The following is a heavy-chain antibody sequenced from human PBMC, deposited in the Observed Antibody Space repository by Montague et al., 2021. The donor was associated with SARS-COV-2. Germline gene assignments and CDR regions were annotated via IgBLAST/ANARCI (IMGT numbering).Heavy chain of an antibody. CDR1: GGSIISSSYY. CDR2: IYYSGST. V-gene: IGHV4-39*07. J-gene: IGHJ6*02. CDR3: ARLGRHQLVRLAGMDV. D-gene: IGHD6-13*01. Sequence: SHTLSLTCTVSGGSIISSSYYWGWIRQPPGKGLEWIGSIYYSGSTYYNPSLKSRVTISVDTSKNQFSLKLSSVTAADTAVYYCARLGRHQLVRLAGMDVWGQGPTVTVSS.